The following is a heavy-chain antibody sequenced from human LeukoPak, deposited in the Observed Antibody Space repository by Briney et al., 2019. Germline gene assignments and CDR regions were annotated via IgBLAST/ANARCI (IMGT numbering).Heavy chain of an antibody. CDR3: AREANSCTGISCYDGWFDP. V-gene: IGHV1-18*04. D-gene: IGHD2-2*01. CDR2: ISAYNGNT. J-gene: IGHJ5*02. Sequence: ASVKVSCKASGYIFTGYYMHWVRQAPGQGLEWMGWISAYNGNTNYAQKLQGRVTMTTDTSTSTAYMELRSLRSDDTAVYYCAREANSCTGISCYDGWFDPLGPGNPGHRLL. CDR1: GYIFTGYY.